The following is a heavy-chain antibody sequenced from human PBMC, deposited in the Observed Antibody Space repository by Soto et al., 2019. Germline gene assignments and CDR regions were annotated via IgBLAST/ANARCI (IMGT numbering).Heavy chain of an antibody. V-gene: IGHV4-61*01. Sequence: QVQLQESGPGLVKPSETLSLTCTVSGGSVSSGSYYWSWIRQPPGKGLEWIGYIYYSGSTNYNPSLKSRVTISVDTSKNQFSLKLSSVTAADRAVYYCARVWVEGDTAMGLGFAPWGQGTLVTVSS. CDR3: ARVWVEGDTAMGLGFAP. D-gene: IGHD5-18*01. CDR1: GGSVSSGSYY. J-gene: IGHJ5*02. CDR2: IYYSGST.